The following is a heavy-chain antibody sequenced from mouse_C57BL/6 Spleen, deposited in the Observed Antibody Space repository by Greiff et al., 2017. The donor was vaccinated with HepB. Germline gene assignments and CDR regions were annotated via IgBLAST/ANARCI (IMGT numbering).Heavy chain of an antibody. Sequence: VQLQQPGAELVKPGASVKMSCKASGYTFTSYWITWVKQRPGQGLEWIGDIYPGSGSTNYNEKFKSKATLTVDTSSSTAYMQLSSLTSEDSAVYYCARKGELGRLDGYFDVWGTGTTVTVSS. CDR2: IYPGSGST. J-gene: IGHJ1*03. CDR3: ARKGELGRLDGYFDV. D-gene: IGHD4-1*01. CDR1: GYTFTSYW. V-gene: IGHV1-55*01.